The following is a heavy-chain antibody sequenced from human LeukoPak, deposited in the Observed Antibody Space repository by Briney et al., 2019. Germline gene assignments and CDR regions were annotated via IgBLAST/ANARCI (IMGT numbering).Heavy chain of an antibody. D-gene: IGHD3-22*01. V-gene: IGHV3-13*01. CDR2: IGTAGDT. CDR1: GFTFSSYD. J-gene: IGHJ5*02. Sequence: GGSLRLSCAASGFTFSSYDMHWVRQATGKGLEWVSAIGTAGDTYYPGSVKGRFTISRENAKNSLYLQMNSLRAEDTAVYYCARDRYYDSSGYSNWFDPWGQGTLVTASS. CDR3: ARDRYYDSSGYSNWFDP.